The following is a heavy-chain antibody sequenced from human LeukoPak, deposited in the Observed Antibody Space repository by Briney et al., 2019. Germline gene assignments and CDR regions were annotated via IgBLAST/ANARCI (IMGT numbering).Heavy chain of an antibody. J-gene: IGHJ4*02. CDR3: ARDFGYGNY. CDR2: ISGGGGGA. D-gene: IGHD5-18*01. CDR1: GFTFRNYA. V-gene: IGHV3-23*01. Sequence: PGGSLRRSCAASGFTFRNYAMSWVRQAPGKGLEGVSVISGGGGGAYYADSLKGRFTISRDNAKNTLYLQMNSLRAEDTAVYYCARDFGYGNYWGQGTLVTVSS.